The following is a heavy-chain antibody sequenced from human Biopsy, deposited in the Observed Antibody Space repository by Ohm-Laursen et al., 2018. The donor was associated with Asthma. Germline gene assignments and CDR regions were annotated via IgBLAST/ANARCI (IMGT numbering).Heavy chain of an antibody. Sequence: SQTLSLTCTVSGGSINNFYWSWIRQPPGKGLESIGHVYYSGSTNYNPSLKSRVTISIDASKNQFSLKLTSVTAADTDVYYCARGVDRVTGLLDHFDSWGQGTLVTVSS. D-gene: IGHD2-21*02. J-gene: IGHJ4*02. CDR1: GGSINNFY. CDR3: ARGVDRVTGLLDHFDS. CDR2: VYYSGST. V-gene: IGHV4-59*01.